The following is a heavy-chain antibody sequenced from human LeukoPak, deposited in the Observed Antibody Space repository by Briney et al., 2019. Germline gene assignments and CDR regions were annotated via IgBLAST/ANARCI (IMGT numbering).Heavy chain of an antibody. CDR2: INHSGSP. J-gene: IGHJ4*02. Sequence: ETLSLTCAVYGGSFSDYYWTWIRQPPGKGLEWIGEINHSGSPNNNPSLKSRVSISFDTSKNQFSLKLTSVTAADTAVYYCGSRRTAMFGVIKGPIDYWGQGTLVTVSS. CDR1: GGSFSDYY. D-gene: IGHD3-3*01. CDR3: GSRRTAMFGVIKGPIDY. V-gene: IGHV4-34*01.